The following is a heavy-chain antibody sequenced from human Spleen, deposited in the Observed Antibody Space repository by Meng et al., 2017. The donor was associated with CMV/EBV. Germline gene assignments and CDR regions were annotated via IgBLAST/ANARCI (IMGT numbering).Heavy chain of an antibody. J-gene: IGHJ4*02. V-gene: IGHV1-69-2*01. CDR1: FTQYY. CDR2: VDPEDGET. D-gene: IGHD3-16*01. Sequence: FTQYYIHWVQQAPGRGLEWVGLVDPEDGETIYAEKFRGRITVTADTSTDTAYMELSALRSEDTAVYYCASVFRLEGDFVRDNDYLLDYWGQGTLVTVSS. CDR3: ASVFRLEGDFVRDNDYLLDY.